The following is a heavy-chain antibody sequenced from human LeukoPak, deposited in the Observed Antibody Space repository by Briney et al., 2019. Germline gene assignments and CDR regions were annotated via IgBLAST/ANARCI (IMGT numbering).Heavy chain of an antibody. Sequence: SETLSLTCTVSGGFISSSSYYWGWIRQPPGKGLEWIGSIYYSGSTYYNPSLKSRVTISVDTSKNQFSLKLSSVTAADTAVYYCARQRRYFDWFPLGDAFDIWGQGTMVTVSS. V-gene: IGHV4-39*01. D-gene: IGHD3-9*01. J-gene: IGHJ3*02. CDR2: IYYSGST. CDR1: GGFISSSSYY. CDR3: ARQRRYFDWFPLGDAFDI.